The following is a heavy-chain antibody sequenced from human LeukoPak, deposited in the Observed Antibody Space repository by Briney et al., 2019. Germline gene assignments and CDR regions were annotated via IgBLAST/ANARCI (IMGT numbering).Heavy chain of an antibody. Sequence: ASVKVSCKASGGTFSSYAISWVRQAPGQGLEWMGGIIPILGTANYAQKFQGRVTITADESTSTAYMELSSLRSEDTAVYYCARLRTIFGVVTRTTDAFDIWGQGTMVTVSS. CDR2: IIPILGTA. V-gene: IGHV1-69*13. CDR3: ARLRTIFGVVTRTTDAFDI. D-gene: IGHD3-3*01. CDR1: GGTFSSYA. J-gene: IGHJ3*02.